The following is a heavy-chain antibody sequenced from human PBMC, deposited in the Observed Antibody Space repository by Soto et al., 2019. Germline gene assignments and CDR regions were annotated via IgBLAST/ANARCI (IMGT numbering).Heavy chain of an antibody. D-gene: IGHD6-6*01. J-gene: IGHJ6*02. CDR2: ISAYNGNT. V-gene: IGHV1-18*04. CDR3: ARSGAWEAARPVYYYGMDV. CDR1: GYTFTSYG. Sequence: GASVKVSCKASGYTFTSYGISWVRQAPGQGLEWMGWISAYNGNTNYAQKLQGRVTMTTDTSTSTAYMELRSLRSDDTAVYYCARSGAWEAARPVYYYGMDVWGQGTPVTVSS.